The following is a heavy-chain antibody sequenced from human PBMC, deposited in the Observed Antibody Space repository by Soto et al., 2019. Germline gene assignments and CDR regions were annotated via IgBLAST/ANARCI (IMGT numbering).Heavy chain of an antibody. Sequence: EVQLLESGGGLVQPGGSLRLSCAASGFTFSSYAMSWVRQAPGKGLEWVSAISGSGGSTYYADSVKGRFTISRDNGKNALYLQMNSLRSEDTAVYYCAKGRDGDYLNWFDPWGQGTLVTVSS. J-gene: IGHJ5*02. CDR2: ISGSGGST. CDR1: GFTFSSYA. CDR3: AKGRDGDYLNWFDP. V-gene: IGHV3-23*01. D-gene: IGHD4-17*01.